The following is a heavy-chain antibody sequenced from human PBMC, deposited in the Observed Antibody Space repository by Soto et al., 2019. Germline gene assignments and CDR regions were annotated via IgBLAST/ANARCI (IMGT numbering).Heavy chain of an antibody. V-gene: IGHV3-23*01. CDR3: ATSLSWYYWYFDL. CDR2: ISGSGGST. D-gene: IGHD6-13*01. Sequence: EVQLLESGGGLVQPGGSLRLSCAASGFTFSSCGMSWVRQAPGKGLEWVSAISGSGGSTYYADSVKGRFTISRDNSKNTLYLQLNSLRVEATAVYYCATSLSWYYWYFDLWGRGTLVTVSS. CDR1: GFTFSSCG. J-gene: IGHJ2*01.